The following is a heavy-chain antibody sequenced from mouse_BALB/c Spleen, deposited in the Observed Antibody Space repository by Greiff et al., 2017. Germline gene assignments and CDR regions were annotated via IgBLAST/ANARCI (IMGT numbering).Heavy chain of an antibody. CDR3: ARFSYGNYVPY. Sequence: VQLQQSGAELMKPGASVKISCKATGYTFSSYWIEWVKQRPGHGLEWIGEILPGSGSTNYNEKFKGKATFTADTSSNTAYMQLSSLTSEDSAVYYCARFSYGNYVPYWGQGTLVTVSA. V-gene: IGHV1-9*01. D-gene: IGHD2-1*01. J-gene: IGHJ3*01. CDR1: GYTFSSYW. CDR2: ILPGSGST.